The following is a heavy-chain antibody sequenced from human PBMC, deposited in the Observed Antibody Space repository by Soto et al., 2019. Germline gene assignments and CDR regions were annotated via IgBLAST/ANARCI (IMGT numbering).Heavy chain of an antibody. D-gene: IGHD3-10*01. J-gene: IGHJ4*02. V-gene: IGHV3-23*01. CDR1: GFTFSSYA. CDR3: AKYAGGLNMVRGVILGGYYFDY. Sequence: EVQLLESGGGLVQPGGSLRLSCAASGFTFSSYAMSWVRQAPGKGLEWVSAISGSGGSTYYADSVKGRFTISRDNSKNTLYLQMNSLRAEDTAVYYCAKYAGGLNMVRGVILGGYYFDYWGQGTLVTVSS. CDR2: ISGSGGST.